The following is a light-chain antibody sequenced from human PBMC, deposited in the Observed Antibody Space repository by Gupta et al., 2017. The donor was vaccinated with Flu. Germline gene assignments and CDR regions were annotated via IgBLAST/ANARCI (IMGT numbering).Light chain of an antibody. J-gene: IGKJ5*01. V-gene: IGKV3D-20*01. CDR1: QSISSRY. CDR2: DAS. Sequence: EIVLTQSPAPLSLSPGERATLSCGASQSISSRYIAWYQQKPGLAPRLLIYDASSRATGIPDRFSGSGSGTDLTLTINRLEPEDFAVYYCHQYNTSPLTFGQGTRLEIK. CDR3: HQYNTSPLT.